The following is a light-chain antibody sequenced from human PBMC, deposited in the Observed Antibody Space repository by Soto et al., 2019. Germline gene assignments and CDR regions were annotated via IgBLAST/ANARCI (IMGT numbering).Light chain of an antibody. Sequence: EIVMTQSPATLSVSPGERATLSCRASQSVSSNLAWYQQKPGQAPRLLIYGASTRATGIPARFSGSGSETEFTLTISSLQSEDFAVYYWQQYNNWPPWTFGQGTKVEIQ. V-gene: IGKV3-15*01. CDR3: QQYNNWPPWT. CDR1: QSVSSN. CDR2: GAS. J-gene: IGKJ1*01.